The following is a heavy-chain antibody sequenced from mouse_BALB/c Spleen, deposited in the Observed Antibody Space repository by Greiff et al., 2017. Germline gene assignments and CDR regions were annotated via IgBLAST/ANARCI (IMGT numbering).Heavy chain of an antibody. CDR1: GFTFSSYA. D-gene: IGHD4-1*01. CDR3: ARLGYAMDY. CDR2: ISSGGSYT. J-gene: IGHJ4*01. V-gene: IGHV5-9-4*01. Sequence: DVQLVESGGGLVKPGGSLKLSCAASGFTFSSYAMSWVRQSPEKRLEWVAEISSGGSYTYYPDTVTGRFTISRDNAKNTLYLEMSSLRSEDTAMYYCARLGYAMDYWGQGTSVTVSS.